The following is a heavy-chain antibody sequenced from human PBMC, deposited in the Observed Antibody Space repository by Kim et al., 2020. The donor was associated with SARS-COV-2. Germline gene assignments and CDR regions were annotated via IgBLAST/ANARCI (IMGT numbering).Heavy chain of an antibody. D-gene: IGHD6-19*01. CDR1: GGSISSSSYY. V-gene: IGHV4-39*01. CDR2: IYYSGST. CDR3: ARTEGYSSGWYWYFDL. J-gene: IGHJ2*01. Sequence: SETLSLTCTVSGGSISSSSYYWGWIRQPPGKGLEWIGSIYYSGSTYYNPSLKSRVTISVDTSKNQFSLKLSSVTAADTAVYYCARTEGYSSGWYWYFDLWGRGTLVTVSS.